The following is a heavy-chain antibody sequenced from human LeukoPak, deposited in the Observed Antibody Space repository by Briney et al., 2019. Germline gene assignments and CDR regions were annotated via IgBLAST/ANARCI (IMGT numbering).Heavy chain of an antibody. V-gene: IGHV3-23*01. Sequence: PGGSLRLSCAASGFTFSSYAMSWVRQAPGKGLEWVSAISGSGGSTCYADSVKGRFTISRDNSKNTLYLQMNSLRAEDTAVYYCASPGYDILTPLDYWGQGTLVTVSS. J-gene: IGHJ4*02. CDR3: ASPGYDILTPLDY. D-gene: IGHD3-9*01. CDR1: GFTFSSYA. CDR2: ISGSGGST.